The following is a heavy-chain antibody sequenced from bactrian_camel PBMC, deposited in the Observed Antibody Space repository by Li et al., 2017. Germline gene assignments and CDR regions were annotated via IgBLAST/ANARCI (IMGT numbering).Heavy chain of an antibody. CDR3: AAAHRLGMVVAGTPPADFGY. V-gene: IGHV3S54*01. Sequence: VQLVGSGGGLVQPGGSLRLSCAASGYGYSRNCMGWFRQAPGQKREAVAALYTAGDSTFYADSVKGRFTISRDNAKNTLYLQMNSLKPEDTAVYYCAAAHRLGMVVAGTPPADFGYWGQGTQVTVS. D-gene: IGHD6*01. CDR2: LYTAGDST. CDR1: GYGYSRNC. J-gene: IGHJ6*01.